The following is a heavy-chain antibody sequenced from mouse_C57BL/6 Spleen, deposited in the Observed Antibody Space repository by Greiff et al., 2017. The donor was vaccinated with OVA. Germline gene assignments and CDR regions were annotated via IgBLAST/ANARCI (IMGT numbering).Heavy chain of an antibody. CDR1: GFSLTSYG. CDR3: ARHDYDVLYAMDY. CDR2: IWSDGST. V-gene: IGHV2-6-1*01. J-gene: IGHJ4*01. D-gene: IGHD2-4*01. Sequence: VKLMESGPGLVAPSQSLSITCTVSGFSLTSYGVHWVRQPPGKGLEWLVVIWSDGSTTYNSALKSRLSISKDNSKSQVFVKMNSLQTDDTAMYYCARHDYDVLYAMDYWGQGTSVTVSS.